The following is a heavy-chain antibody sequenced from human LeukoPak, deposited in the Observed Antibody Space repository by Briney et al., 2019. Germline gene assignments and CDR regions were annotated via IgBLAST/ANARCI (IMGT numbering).Heavy chain of an antibody. CDR1: GGSISGYY. V-gene: IGHV4-59*08. D-gene: IGHD2-2*01. CDR2: IYYSGDT. CDR3: ARLVVPAAPFDY. J-gene: IGHJ4*02. Sequence: SETLSLTCTVSGGSISGYYWSWVRQPPGKGLEFIGYIYYSGDTHYNPSLKSRVTISVGTSKNQLSLKLSSVTAADTAVYYCARLVVPAAPFDYWGQGTLVTVSS.